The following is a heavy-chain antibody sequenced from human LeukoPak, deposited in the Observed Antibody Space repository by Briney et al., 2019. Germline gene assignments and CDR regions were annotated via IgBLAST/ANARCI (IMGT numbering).Heavy chain of an antibody. CDR3: ARGGHIVVVTAIF. Sequence: ASVKVSCEASGYTFTGYYMHWVRQAPGQGLEWMGWINPNSGGTNYAQKFQGRVTMTRDTSISTAYMELSRLRSDDTAVYYCARGGHIVVVTAIFWGQGTLVTVSS. CDR1: GYTFTGYY. D-gene: IGHD2-21*02. V-gene: IGHV1-2*02. CDR2: INPNSGGT. J-gene: IGHJ4*02.